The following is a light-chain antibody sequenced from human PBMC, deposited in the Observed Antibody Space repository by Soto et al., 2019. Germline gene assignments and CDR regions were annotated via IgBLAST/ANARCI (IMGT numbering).Light chain of an antibody. CDR1: QSVSSN. V-gene: IGKV3-15*01. CDR2: GAS. CDR3: QQYNSWPPIT. Sequence: EIVMTQSPATLSVSTGERATLSCRASQSVSSNLAWYQQKPGQAPRLLIYGASTRATGIPARFSGSGSGTEFTLTFICLQSEDCAFYYCQQYNSWPPITFGQGTKV. J-gene: IGKJ1*01.